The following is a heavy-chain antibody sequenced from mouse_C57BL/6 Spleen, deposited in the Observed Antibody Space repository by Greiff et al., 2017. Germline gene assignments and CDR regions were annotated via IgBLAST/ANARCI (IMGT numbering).Heavy chain of an antibody. CDR3: ARWEGGYYSSFDY. Sequence: VHLVESGPELVKPGASVKISCKASGYSFTSYYIHWVKQRPGQGLEWIGWIYPGSGNTKYNEKFKGKATLTADTSSSTAYMQLSSLTSEDSAVYYCARWEGGYYSSFDYWGQGTTLTVSS. D-gene: IGHD2-3*01. J-gene: IGHJ2*01. CDR1: GYSFTSYY. V-gene: IGHV1-66*01. CDR2: IYPGSGNT.